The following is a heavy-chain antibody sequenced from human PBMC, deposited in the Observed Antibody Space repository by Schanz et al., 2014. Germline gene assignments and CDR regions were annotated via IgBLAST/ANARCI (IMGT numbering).Heavy chain of an antibody. CDR3: ARAGYDADNWFDP. Sequence: EVQLVESGGGLVQPGGSLRLSCVASGFAFSSFAMTWVRQAPGKGLEWVSYVSRSTPDIYYADSVKGRFTMSRDNAKNSVFLQMNSLRAEDTAVYYCARAGYDADNWFDPWGQGTLVTVSS. V-gene: IGHV3-48*01. CDR1: GFAFSSFA. J-gene: IGHJ5*02. D-gene: IGHD2-2*01. CDR2: VSRSTPDI.